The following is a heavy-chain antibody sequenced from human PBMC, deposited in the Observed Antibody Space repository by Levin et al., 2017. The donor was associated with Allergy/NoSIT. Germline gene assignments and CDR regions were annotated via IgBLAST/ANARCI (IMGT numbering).Heavy chain of an antibody. CDR2: IYYSGST. D-gene: IGHD3-10*01. J-gene: IGHJ5*02. CDR3: ARERGSGSYSDWFDP. Sequence: SCPVSGGSSSSGDYYWSWIRQPPGKGLEWIGYIYYSGSTYYNPSLKSRVTISVDTSKNQFSLKLSSVTAADTAVYYCARERGSGSYSDWFDPWGQGTLVTVSS. V-gene: IGHV4-30-4*01. CDR1: GGSSSSGDYY.